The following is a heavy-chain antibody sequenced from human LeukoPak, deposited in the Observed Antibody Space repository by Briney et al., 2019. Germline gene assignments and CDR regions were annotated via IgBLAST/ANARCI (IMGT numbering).Heavy chain of an antibody. CDR1: RGTFSSYG. J-gene: IGHJ4*02. CDR2: VIAIFGRV. V-gene: IGHV1-69*05. CDR3: ARGELGDSSGFSFFDY. D-gene: IGHD3-22*01. Sequence: SVKVSCKASRGTFSSYGISWVRQAPGQGLGWRGGVIAIFGRVKYGQKFQGRATITTDESTSTAYLELSSLTSEDTGVYYCARGELGDSSGFSFFDYWGQGTLVTVSS.